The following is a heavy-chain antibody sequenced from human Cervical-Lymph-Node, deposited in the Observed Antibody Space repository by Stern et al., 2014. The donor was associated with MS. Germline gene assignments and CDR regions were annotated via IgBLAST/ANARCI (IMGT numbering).Heavy chain of an antibody. V-gene: IGHV3-9*01. D-gene: IGHD2-15*01. CDR1: GFTFGDYA. CDR2: ISSKGDSI. J-gene: IGHJ6*02. Sequence: EVQLLESGGGLVQPGRPLRLSCVASGFTFGDYAMHWVRQAPGKGLEWVSGISSKGDSIGYVDSVKGRFTITRDNAKNSLFLQMDSLRPEDSALYYCTKDKDEDYFYYYGLDVWGQGTAVTVSS. CDR3: TKDKDEDYFYYYGLDV.